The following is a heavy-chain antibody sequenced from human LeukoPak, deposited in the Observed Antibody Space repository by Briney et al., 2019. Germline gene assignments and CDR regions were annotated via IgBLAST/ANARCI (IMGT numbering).Heavy chain of an antibody. CDR3: ARVYGVIDAFDI. V-gene: IGHV3-20*04. CDR2: INWNGGRT. D-gene: IGHD4-17*01. J-gene: IGHJ3*02. Sequence: PGGSLRLSCAASGFTFDDYGMSWVRQAPGKGLVWVSGINWNGGRTVYADSVKGRLTISRDKAKNSLYMQMNRLRAEDTALYYCARVYGVIDAFDIWGQGTMVTVSS. CDR1: GFTFDDYG.